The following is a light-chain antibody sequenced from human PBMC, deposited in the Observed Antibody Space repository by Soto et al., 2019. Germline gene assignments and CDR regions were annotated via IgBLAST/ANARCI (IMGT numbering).Light chain of an antibody. CDR3: QQYNNWPIT. CDR1: QSIGSN. CDR2: GAS. J-gene: IGKJ5*01. Sequence: EIVMTQSPATLSVSPGERATLSCRASQSIGSNLAWYQQKPGQSPRLLIYGASTRATGLPARFSGSGSGTEFTLTTSSLQSEDFALYYCQQYNNWPITFGQGTRLEIK. V-gene: IGKV3-15*01.